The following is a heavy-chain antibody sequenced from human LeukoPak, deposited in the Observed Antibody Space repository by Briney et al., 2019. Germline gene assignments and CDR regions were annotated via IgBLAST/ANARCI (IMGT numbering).Heavy chain of an antibody. J-gene: IGHJ4*02. V-gene: IGHV3-66*01. Sequence: PGGSLRLSCTASGFTVSTNYMSWVRQAPGKGLEWVSVIYSGGSSTYYADSVKGRFTISRDKSKNTLYLQMNSLRAEDTAVYYCARDHATSIAARDYWGQGALVTVSS. CDR3: ARDHATSIAARDY. CDR1: GFTVSTNY. CDR2: IYSGGSST. D-gene: IGHD6-6*01.